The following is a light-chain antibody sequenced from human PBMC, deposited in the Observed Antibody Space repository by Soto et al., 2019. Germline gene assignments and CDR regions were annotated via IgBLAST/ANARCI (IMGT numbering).Light chain of an antibody. CDR2: AAS. J-gene: IGKJ4*01. CDR3: QQSYSTLT. CDR1: QSISSD. V-gene: IGKV1-39*01. Sequence: DIQMTQSPSSLSASVGDRVTITCRASQSISSDLNWYQQKPGKAPKLLIYAASSLQSGVPSRFSGSGSGTDFTLPISSLQPEEFATYYCQQSYSTLTFGGGTKVEIK.